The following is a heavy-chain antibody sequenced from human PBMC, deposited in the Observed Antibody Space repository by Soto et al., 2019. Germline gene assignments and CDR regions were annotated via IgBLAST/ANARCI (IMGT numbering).Heavy chain of an antibody. CDR2: IYWDDDK. J-gene: IGHJ4*02. Sequence: QITLKESGPTLVKATQTLTLTCTFSGFSLSTSGVGVGWIRQPPGKALEWLVHIYWDDDKRYSPSLKSRLTIXKXXSKTQVVLTMTNMDPVDTATYYGAHRRSSWGYFDYWGQGTLVTVSS. CDR3: AHRRSSWGYFDY. D-gene: IGHD1-26*01. V-gene: IGHV2-5*02. CDR1: GFSLSTSGVG.